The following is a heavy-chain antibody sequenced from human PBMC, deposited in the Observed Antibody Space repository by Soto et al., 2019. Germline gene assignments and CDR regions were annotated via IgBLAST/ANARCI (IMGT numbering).Heavy chain of an antibody. V-gene: IGHV5-51*01. Sequence: GESLKISCKGSGYSFTSYWIGWVRQMPGKGLEWMGIIYPGDSDTRYSPSFQGQVTISADKSISTAYLQWSSLKASDTAMYYCAIIPQQPSYYYYYGMDVWGQGTTVTVSS. CDR1: GYSFTSYW. D-gene: IGHD6-13*01. J-gene: IGHJ6*02. CDR3: AIIPQQPSYYYYYGMDV. CDR2: IYPGDSDT.